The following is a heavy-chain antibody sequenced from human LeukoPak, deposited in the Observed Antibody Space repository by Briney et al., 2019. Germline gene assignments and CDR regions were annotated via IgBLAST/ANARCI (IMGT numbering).Heavy chain of an antibody. D-gene: IGHD2-15*01. CDR3: AKNVGVVDDAFDI. J-gene: IGHJ3*02. V-gene: IGHV3-23*01. Sequence: TGGSLRLSCAASGFTFSSYAMSWVRQAPGKGLEWVSAISGSGGSTYYADSVKGRFTISRDNSKNTLYLQMNSLRAEDTAVYYCAKNVGVVDDAFDIWGQGTMVTVSS. CDR2: ISGSGGST. CDR1: GFTFSSYA.